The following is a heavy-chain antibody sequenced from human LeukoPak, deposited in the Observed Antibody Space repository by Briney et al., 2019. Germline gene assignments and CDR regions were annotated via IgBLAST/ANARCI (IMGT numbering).Heavy chain of an antibody. CDR2: IYPGDTDT. CDR3: ARWIPHNWFDP. Sequence: GESLKISCKGSGYSFTSYWIGWVRQMPGKGLEWMGIIYPGDTDTRYSPSFQGQVTISADKSISTAYLQWSSLKASDTALYYCARWIPHNWFDPWAREPWSPSPQ. J-gene: IGHJ5*02. D-gene: IGHD5-18*01. V-gene: IGHV5-51*01. CDR1: GYSFTSYW.